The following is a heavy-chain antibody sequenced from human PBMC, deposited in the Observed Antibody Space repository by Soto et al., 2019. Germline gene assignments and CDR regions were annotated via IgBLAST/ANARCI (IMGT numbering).Heavy chain of an antibody. V-gene: IGHV1-69*06. Sequence: ASVEVACKASGGTFSSYAISWVRQAPGQGLEWMGGVIPIFGTANYAQKCQGRVTITADKSTSTADMELSSLRSEERAVYYCARATWFGELPLRGMDVWGQGTTVTVSS. J-gene: IGHJ6*01. CDR1: GGTFSSYA. D-gene: IGHD3-10*01. CDR2: VIPIFGTA. CDR3: ARATWFGELPLRGMDV.